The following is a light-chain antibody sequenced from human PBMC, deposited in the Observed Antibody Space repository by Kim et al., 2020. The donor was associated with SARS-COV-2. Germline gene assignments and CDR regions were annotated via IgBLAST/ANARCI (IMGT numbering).Light chain of an antibody. J-gene: IGKJ2*01. V-gene: IGKV1-39*01. Sequence: ASIGDRVSITCRASQTINNYLNWYQQKPGTAPKLLIFATSSLQTGVPARFTGSGSGTEFTLTINSLQREDFATYYCQQSSSAVHTFGQGTKLEIK. CDR2: ATS. CDR1: QTINNY. CDR3: QQSSSAVHT.